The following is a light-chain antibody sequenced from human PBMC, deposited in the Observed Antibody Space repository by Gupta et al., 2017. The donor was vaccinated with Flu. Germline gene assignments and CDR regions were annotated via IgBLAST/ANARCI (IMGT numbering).Light chain of an antibody. CDR2: EGS. CDR3: CSYAHSSTLG. CDR1: SSDVGSYNL. J-gene: IGLJ2*01. V-gene: IGLV2-23*01. Sequence: QSALTQPASVSGSPGQSITISCTGTSSDVGSYNLVSWYQQHPGKAPKLMIYEGSKRPSGVSNRFSGSKSGNTASLTISGLQAEDEADYSCCSYAHSSTLGLGGGTKLTVL.